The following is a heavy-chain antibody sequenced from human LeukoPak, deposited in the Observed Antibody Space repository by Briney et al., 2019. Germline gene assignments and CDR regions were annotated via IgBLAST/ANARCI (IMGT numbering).Heavy chain of an antibody. V-gene: IGHV3-21*01. Sequence: GGSLRLSCAASGFTFSSYSMNWVRQAPGKGLELVSSISSSSSYIYYADSVKGRFTISRDNAKNSLYLQMNSLRAEDTAVYYCAITWKVAGLDYWGQGTLVTVSS. CDR2: ISSSSSYI. CDR3: AITWKVAGLDY. CDR1: GFTFSSYS. D-gene: IGHD6-19*01. J-gene: IGHJ4*02.